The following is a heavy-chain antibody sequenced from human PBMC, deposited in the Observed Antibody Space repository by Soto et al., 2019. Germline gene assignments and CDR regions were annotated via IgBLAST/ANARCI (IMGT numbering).Heavy chain of an antibody. D-gene: IGHD6-13*01. J-gene: IGHJ3*02. V-gene: IGHV1-46*01. Sequence: ASVKVSCKASRYTFTSYYMHWVRQAPGQGLEWMGIINPSGGSTSYAQKFQGRVTMTRDTSTSTVYMELSSLRSEDTAVYYCARSSSSWYGAFDIWGQGTLVTVSS. CDR3: ARSSSSWYGAFDI. CDR1: RYTFTSYY. CDR2: INPSGGST.